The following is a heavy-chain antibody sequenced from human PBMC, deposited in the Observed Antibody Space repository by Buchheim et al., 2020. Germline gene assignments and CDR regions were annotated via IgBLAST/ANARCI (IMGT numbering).Heavy chain of an antibody. CDR3: ARDPYYYYDILTGYQPAGNYYYYGMDV. CDR2: ISSSSSYI. CDR1: GFTFSSYS. J-gene: IGHJ6*02. Sequence: EVQLVESGGGLVKPGGSLRLSCAASGFTFSSYSMNWVRQAPGKGLEWVSSISSSSSYIYYADSVKGRFTISRDNAKNSLYLQMNSLRAEDTAVYYCARDPYYYYDILTGYQPAGNYYYYGMDVWGQGTT. D-gene: IGHD3-9*01. V-gene: IGHV3-21*01.